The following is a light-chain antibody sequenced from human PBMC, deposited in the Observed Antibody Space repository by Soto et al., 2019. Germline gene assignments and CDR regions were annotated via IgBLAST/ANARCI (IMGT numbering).Light chain of an antibody. CDR3: HQYGSSPRT. V-gene: IGKV3-20*01. J-gene: IGKJ1*01. CDR2: GAS. Sequence: EIVMTQSPATLSVSPGERATLSCTASQSFNSNYLAWYQQKPGQAPRLLIYGASTRATGIPDRFSGSGSGTDFTLTIGRLEPEDFAVYYCHQYGSSPRTFGPGTKVDIK. CDR1: QSFNSNY.